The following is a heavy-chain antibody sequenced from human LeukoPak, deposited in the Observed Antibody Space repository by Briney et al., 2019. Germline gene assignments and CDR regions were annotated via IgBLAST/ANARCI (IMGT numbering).Heavy chain of an antibody. D-gene: IGHD3-3*01. Sequence: ASVKVSCKASGYTFTSYDISWVRQAPGQGLEWMGWISASNGNTNYAQILQGRVTLTTDTSTSTAYMELRSLTSDDTAVYYCARDNLYYGSDYWGQGTLVTVPS. J-gene: IGHJ4*02. V-gene: IGHV1-18*01. CDR2: ISASNGNT. CDR3: ARDNLYYGSDY. CDR1: GYTFTSYD.